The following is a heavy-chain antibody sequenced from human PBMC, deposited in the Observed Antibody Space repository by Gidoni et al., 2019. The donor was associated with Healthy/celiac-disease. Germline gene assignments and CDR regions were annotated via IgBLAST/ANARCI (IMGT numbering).Heavy chain of an antibody. CDR3: ARRYCSSTSCYAEDTAMVPLGY. J-gene: IGHJ4*02. CDR2: IIPIFGPA. D-gene: IGHD2-2*01. CDR1: GGTFSSYA. V-gene: IGHV1-69*01. Sequence: QVQLVQSGAEVKKPGSSVKVSCKASGGTFSSYAISWVRQAPGQGLEWMGGIIPIFGPAHYAQKFQGRVTITADESTSTAYMELSSLRSEDTAVYYCARRYCSSTSCYAEDTAMVPLGYWGQGTLVTVSS.